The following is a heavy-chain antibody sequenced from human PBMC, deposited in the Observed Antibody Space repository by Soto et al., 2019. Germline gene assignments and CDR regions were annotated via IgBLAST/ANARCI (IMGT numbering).Heavy chain of an antibody. V-gene: IGHV4-31*03. CDR2: IYYSGST. CDR3: ARGYCSGGSCYLVSAFDI. CDR1: GGSISSGGYY. Sequence: QVQLQESGPGLVKPSQTLSLTCTVSGGSISSGGYYWSWIRQHPGKGLDWIGYIYYSGSTYYNPSLKSRVTISVDTSKNQFSLNLSSVTAADTAVYYCARGYCSGGSCYLVSAFDIWGQGTMVTVSS. J-gene: IGHJ3*02. D-gene: IGHD2-15*01.